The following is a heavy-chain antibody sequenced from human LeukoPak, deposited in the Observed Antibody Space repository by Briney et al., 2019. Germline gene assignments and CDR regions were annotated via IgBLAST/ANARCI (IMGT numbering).Heavy chain of an antibody. Sequence: GGSLRLSCVASGFTFSYYGMHWVRQAPGKGLEWVAFIRFVENDKYYADSVKGRFTISRDNSKNTLYLQMNSLRAEDTAVYYCAKAKGWLQIFDYWGQGTLVIVSS. V-gene: IGHV3-30*02. CDR3: AKAKGWLQIFDY. CDR2: IRFVENDK. J-gene: IGHJ4*02. D-gene: IGHD6-19*01. CDR1: GFTFSYYG.